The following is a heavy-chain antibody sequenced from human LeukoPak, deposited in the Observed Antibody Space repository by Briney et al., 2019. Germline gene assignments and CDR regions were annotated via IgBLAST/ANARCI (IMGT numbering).Heavy chain of an antibody. Sequence: SETLSLTCTVSGGSISSYYWSWIRQPAGKGLEWIGRIYTSGSTNYNPSLKSQVTMSVDTSKNQFSLKLSSVTAADTAVYYCARDSDYGDYIPYFDYWGQGTLVTVSS. CDR1: GGSISSYY. D-gene: IGHD4-17*01. CDR3: ARDSDYGDYIPYFDY. V-gene: IGHV4-4*07. J-gene: IGHJ4*02. CDR2: IYTSGST.